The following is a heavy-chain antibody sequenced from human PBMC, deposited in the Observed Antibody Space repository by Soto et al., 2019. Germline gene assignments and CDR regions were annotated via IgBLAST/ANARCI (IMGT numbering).Heavy chain of an antibody. CDR3: ARGGRRATAGGGWSRYYYGMDV. CDR2: IYSGGST. Sequence: GGSLRLSCAASGFTVSSNYMSWVRQTPGKGLEWVSVIYSGGSTYYADSVKGRFTISRDNSKNTLYLQMNSLRAEDTAVYYCARGGRRATAGGGWSRYYYGMDVWGQGTTVTVAS. CDR1: GFTVSSNY. V-gene: IGHV3-53*01. D-gene: IGHD3-16*01. J-gene: IGHJ6*02.